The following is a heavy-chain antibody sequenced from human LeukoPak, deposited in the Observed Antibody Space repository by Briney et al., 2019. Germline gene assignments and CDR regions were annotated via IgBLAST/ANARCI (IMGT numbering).Heavy chain of an antibody. Sequence: SETLSLTCTVSGGSISNYYWSWIRQPAGKGLEWIGRISASGNTNYNPSLKSRVTMSVDTSMNLFALKLSSVTAAGTAVYYCARQGVATAIDYWGQGTLVTVSS. D-gene: IGHD2-21*02. V-gene: IGHV4-4*07. CDR3: ARQGVATAIDY. CDR1: GGSISNYY. CDR2: ISASGNT. J-gene: IGHJ4*02.